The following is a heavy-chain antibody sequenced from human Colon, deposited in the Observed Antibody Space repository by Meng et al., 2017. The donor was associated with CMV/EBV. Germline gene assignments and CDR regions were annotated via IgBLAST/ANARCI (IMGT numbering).Heavy chain of an antibody. D-gene: IGHD6-19*01. V-gene: IGHV3-30*03. CDR1: GFSLSNYG. Sequence: GGSLRLSCAASGFSLSNYGMHWVRQAPGKGLEWVAFLSFDVTNKNYADSVKGRFTISRDNSKNTLYLEMSTLRVEDTAIYYCARGPPEWLVQMWFDYWGQGTPVTVSS. CDR2: LSFDVTNK. J-gene: IGHJ4*02. CDR3: ARGPPEWLVQMWFDY.